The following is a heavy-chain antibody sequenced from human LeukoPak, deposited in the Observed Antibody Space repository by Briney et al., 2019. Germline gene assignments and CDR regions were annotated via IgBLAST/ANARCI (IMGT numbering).Heavy chain of an antibody. V-gene: IGHV3-21*01. J-gene: IGHJ4*02. CDR2: ISSCSSYI. Sequence: GGSLRLSCAASGFTFSSYSMNWVRQAPGKGLEWVSSISSCSSYIYYADSVKGRFTISRDNAKNSLYLQMNSLRAEDTAVYYCARDDYYDSSGPRYCDYWGQGTLVTVSS. D-gene: IGHD3-22*01. CDR3: ARDDYYDSSGPRYCDY. CDR1: GFTFSSYS.